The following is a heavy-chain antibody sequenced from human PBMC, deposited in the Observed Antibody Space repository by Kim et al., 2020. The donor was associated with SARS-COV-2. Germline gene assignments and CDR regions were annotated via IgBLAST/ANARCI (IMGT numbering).Heavy chain of an antibody. V-gene: IGHV3-11*01. CDR3: ARGVYTAPGIDF. J-gene: IGHJ4*02. CDR1: GFIFNDYY. Sequence: GGSLRLSCAASGFIFNDYYMAWIRQAPGKGLEYISYVSYTGVNTYYENTVKGRFTISRDNAKNSLYLHLSSLRAEYTVVYYCARGVYTAPGIDFWGQGTLATVSA. D-gene: IGHD6-13*01. CDR2: VSYTGVNT.